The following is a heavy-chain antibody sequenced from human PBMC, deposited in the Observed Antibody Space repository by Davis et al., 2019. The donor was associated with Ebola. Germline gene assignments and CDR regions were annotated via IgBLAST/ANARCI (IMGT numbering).Heavy chain of an antibody. Sequence: SETLSLTCTVSGGSISTYYWSWIRQPPGKGLEWVGETYHSGSTNYNPSLKSRVTISVDKSKNQFSLKLSSVTAADTAVYYCARDDYGDYYYGMDVWGQGTTVTVSS. CDR2: TYHSGST. CDR3: ARDDYGDYYYGMDV. D-gene: IGHD4-17*01. V-gene: IGHV4-59*12. CDR1: GGSISTYY. J-gene: IGHJ6*02.